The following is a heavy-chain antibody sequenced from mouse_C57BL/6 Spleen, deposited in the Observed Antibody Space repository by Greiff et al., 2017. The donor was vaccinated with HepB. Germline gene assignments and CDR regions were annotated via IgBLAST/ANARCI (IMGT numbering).Heavy chain of an antibody. CDR2: IYPRSGNT. J-gene: IGHJ3*01. D-gene: IGHD1-1*01. V-gene: IGHV1-81*01. Sequence: VQLVESGAELARPGASVKLSCKASGYTFTSYGISWVKQRTGQGPEWIGEIYPRSGNTYYNEKFKGKATLTADKSSSTAYMELRSLTSEDSAVYFCAREGYYYGSSYGLAWFAYWGQVTLVTVSA. CDR3: AREGYYYGSSYGLAWFAY. CDR1: GYTFTSYG.